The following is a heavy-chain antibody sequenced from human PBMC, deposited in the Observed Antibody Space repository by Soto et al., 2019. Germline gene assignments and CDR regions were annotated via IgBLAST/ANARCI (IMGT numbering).Heavy chain of an antibody. D-gene: IGHD6-13*01. Sequence: QMQLVESGGGVVQPGRSLRLSCAASGFTFSSYGMHWVRQAPGKGLEWVAIISYDGSDKYYADSVKGRFTISRDNSKNTLYLQLNSLRTEDTAVYYCAKGPSSSSLYVGLADWGQGTLVTVSS. CDR2: ISYDGSDK. CDR3: AKGPSSSSLYVGLAD. J-gene: IGHJ4*02. CDR1: GFTFSSYG. V-gene: IGHV3-30*18.